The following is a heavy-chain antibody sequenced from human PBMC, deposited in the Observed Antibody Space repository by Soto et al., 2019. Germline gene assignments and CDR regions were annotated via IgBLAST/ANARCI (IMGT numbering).Heavy chain of an antibody. CDR3: ARGGVDDDSSGYSDY. CDR1: GYTFTSYD. V-gene: IGHV1-8*01. CDR2: MNPNSGNT. J-gene: IGHJ4*02. D-gene: IGHD3-22*01. Sequence: RASVKVSCKASGYTFTSYDINWVRQATGQGLEWMGWMNPNSGNTGYAQKFQGRVTMTRNTSISTAYMELSSLRSEDTAVYYCARGGVDDDSSGYSDYWGRGTLVTVSS.